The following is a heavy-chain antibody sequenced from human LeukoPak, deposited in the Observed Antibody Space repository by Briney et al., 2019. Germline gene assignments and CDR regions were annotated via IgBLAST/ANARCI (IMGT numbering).Heavy chain of an antibody. J-gene: IGHJ4*02. V-gene: IGHV3-74*01. Sequence: GGSLRLSCAASGFTFSSYWMHWVRQAPGKGLVWVSRINTDGSSTSYADSVKGRFTISRDNAKNTLYLQMNSLRAEDTAVYYCTSILDIVVVPAADVGYWGQGTLVTVSS. D-gene: IGHD2-2*01. CDR2: INTDGSST. CDR1: GFTFSSYW. CDR3: TSILDIVVVPAADVGY.